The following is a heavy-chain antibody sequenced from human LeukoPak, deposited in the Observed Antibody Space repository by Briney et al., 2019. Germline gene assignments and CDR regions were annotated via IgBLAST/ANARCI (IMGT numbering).Heavy chain of an antibody. CDR2: ISYDGSNK. V-gene: IGHV3-30*03. J-gene: IGHJ4*02. D-gene: IGHD2-8*02. CDR1: GFTFSSYG. CDR3: ARDRLGVYAGHFDY. Sequence: GGSLRLSCAASGFTFSSYGMHWVRQAPGKGLEWVAVISYDGSNKYYADSVKGRFTISRDNSKNTLYLQMNSLRADDTAVYYCARDRLGVYAGHFDYWGQGTLVSVSS.